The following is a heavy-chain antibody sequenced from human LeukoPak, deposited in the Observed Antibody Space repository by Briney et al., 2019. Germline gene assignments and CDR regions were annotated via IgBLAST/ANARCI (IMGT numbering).Heavy chain of an antibody. CDR3: ARDGPYYGSGRGSAFDI. V-gene: IGHV1-18*01. D-gene: IGHD3-10*01. CDR2: ISAYNGNT. CDR1: GYTFTSYG. Sequence: APVKVSCKASGYTFTSYGISWVRQAPGQGLEWMGWISAYNGNTKYAQKLQGRVTMTTDTSTSTAYMELRSLRSDDTAVYYCARDGPYYGSGRGSAFDIWGQGTMVTVSS. J-gene: IGHJ3*02.